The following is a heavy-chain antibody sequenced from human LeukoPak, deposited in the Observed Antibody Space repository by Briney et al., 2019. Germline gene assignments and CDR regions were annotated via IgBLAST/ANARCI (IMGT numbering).Heavy chain of an antibody. CDR1: GYSISSGYY. CDR2: IYHSGST. CDR3: ASAAVAGTGAVDY. Sequence: PSETLSLTCAVSGYSISSGYYWGWIRQPPGKGLEWIGSIYHSGSTNYNPSLKSRVTISVDTSKNQFSLKLSSVTAADTAVYYCASAAVAGTGAVDYWGQGTLVTVSS. V-gene: IGHV4-38-2*01. J-gene: IGHJ4*02. D-gene: IGHD6-19*01.